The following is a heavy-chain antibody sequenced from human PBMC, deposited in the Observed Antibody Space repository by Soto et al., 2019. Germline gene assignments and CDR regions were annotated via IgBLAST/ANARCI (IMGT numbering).Heavy chain of an antibody. V-gene: IGHV3-74*01. Sequence: PGGSLRLSCAASGFTFRSFWMNWVRQAPGKGLVWVSRISTDGSSTAYADSVKGRFTISRDNAKNTLYLQMDSLRAEDAAVYYCARGGDGSAYSYLKYWGQGTPVTVSS. J-gene: IGHJ4*02. CDR2: ISTDGSST. CDR1: GFTFRSFW. CDR3: ARGGDGSAYSYLKY. D-gene: IGHD3-22*01.